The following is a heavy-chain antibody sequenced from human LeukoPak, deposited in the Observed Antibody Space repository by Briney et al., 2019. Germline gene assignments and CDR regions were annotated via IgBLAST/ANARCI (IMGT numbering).Heavy chain of an antibody. D-gene: IGHD3-16*01. CDR3: ARDLLPTNYDYVWGSIHFDY. Sequence: ASVKVSCKASGYTFNTYAMNWARQAPGQGLEWMGWINTNTGNPTYAQGFTGRFVFSLDTSVSTAYLQISSLKAEDTAVYYCARDLLPTNYDYVWGSIHFDYWGQGTLVTVSS. CDR1: GYTFNTYA. V-gene: IGHV7-4-1*02. J-gene: IGHJ4*02. CDR2: INTNTGNP.